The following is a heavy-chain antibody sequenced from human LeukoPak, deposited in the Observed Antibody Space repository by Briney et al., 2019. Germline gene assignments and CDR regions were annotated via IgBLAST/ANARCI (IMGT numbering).Heavy chain of an antibody. D-gene: IGHD3-9*01. CDR1: RFTFSSKY. CDR3: GRATGTPLDY. V-gene: IGHV3-66*01. Sequence: GGSLRLSCAACRFTFSSKYMSWVRQAPGKGLEWVSVMYASGGIYYADSVKGRFTISRDTSKNTLYLQMNTLRADDTAVYYCGRATGTPLDYWGQGTLVTVSS. J-gene: IGHJ4*02. CDR2: MYASGGI.